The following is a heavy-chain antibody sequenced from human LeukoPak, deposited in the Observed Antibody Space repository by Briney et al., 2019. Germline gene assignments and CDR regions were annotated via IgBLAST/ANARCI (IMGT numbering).Heavy chain of an antibody. J-gene: IGHJ6*03. CDR3: ARQLERRYYYYMDV. D-gene: IGHD1-1*01. Sequence: SVKVSCKASGGTFSSYAISRVRQAPGQGLEWMGGIIPIFATTNYAQKFQGRVTITADEPTSTAYMELSSLRSEDTAVYYCARQLERRYYYYMDVWGKGTTVTVSS. CDR1: GGTFSSYA. CDR2: IIPIFATT. V-gene: IGHV1-69*13.